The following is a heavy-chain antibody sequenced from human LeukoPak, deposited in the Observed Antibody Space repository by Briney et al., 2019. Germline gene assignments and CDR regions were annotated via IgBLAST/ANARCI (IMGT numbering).Heavy chain of an antibody. CDR1: GGSISSYY. J-gene: IGHJ4*02. CDR2: IYYSGST. CDR3: ARDDGYYGSGSYSY. Sequence: PSETLSLTCTVSGGSISSYYWSWIRQPPGKGLEWIGYIYYSGSTNYNPSLKSRVTISVDTSKNQFSPKLSSVTAADTAVYYCARDDGYYGSGSYSYWGQGTLVTVSS. V-gene: IGHV4-59*01. D-gene: IGHD3-10*01.